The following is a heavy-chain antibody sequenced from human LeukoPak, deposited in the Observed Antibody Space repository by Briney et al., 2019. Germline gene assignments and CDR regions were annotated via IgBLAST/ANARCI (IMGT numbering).Heavy chain of an antibody. V-gene: IGHV3-48*02. CDR2: ITTGGDTT. CDR3: AASVHDYGDYVSGAFDI. D-gene: IGHD4-17*01. J-gene: IGHJ3*02. Sequence: PGGSLRLSCAVSGITFSRLPMTWVRQAPGKGLQWVSAITTGGDTTFYADSVKGRFTISRDNAKNSLYLQMNSLRDEDTAVYYCAASVHDYGDYVSGAFDIWGQGTMVTVSS. CDR1: GITFSRLP.